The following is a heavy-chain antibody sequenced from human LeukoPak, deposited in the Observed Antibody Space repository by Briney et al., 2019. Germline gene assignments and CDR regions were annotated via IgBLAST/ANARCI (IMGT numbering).Heavy chain of an antibody. J-gene: IGHJ4*02. V-gene: IGHV3-23*01. D-gene: IGHD4-17*01. CDR1: GFTFSSYA. Sequence: GALRLSCAASGFTFSSYAMSWVRLAPGKGLEWVSAISGSGGSTYYADSVKGRFTISRDNSKNTLYLQMNSLRAEDTAVYYCAKDLDGDYYNYWGQGTLVTVSS. CDR2: ISGSGGST. CDR3: AKDLDGDYYNY.